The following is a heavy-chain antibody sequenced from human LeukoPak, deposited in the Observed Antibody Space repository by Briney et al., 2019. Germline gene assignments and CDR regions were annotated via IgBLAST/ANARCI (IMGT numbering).Heavy chain of an antibody. CDR3: ARPLPQRYCSGGSCRQYYYYYYYMDV. D-gene: IGHD2-15*01. CDR1: GGSFSGYY. V-gene: IGHV4-34*01. J-gene: IGHJ6*03. Sequence: SETLSLTCAVYGGSFSGYYWSWIRQPPGKGLEWIGEINHSGSTNYNPSLKSRVTISVDTSKNQFSLKLSSVTAADTAVYYCARPLPQRYCSGGSCRQYYYYYYYMDVWGKGTTVTISS. CDR2: INHSGST.